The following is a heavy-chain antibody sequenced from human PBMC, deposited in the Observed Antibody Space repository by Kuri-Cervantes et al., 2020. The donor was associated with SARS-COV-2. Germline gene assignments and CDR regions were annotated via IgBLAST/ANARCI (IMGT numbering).Heavy chain of an antibody. CDR2: ISAYNGNT. CDR3: ARVVPPEFTIFGVVLSGDRFDY. D-gene: IGHD3-3*01. Sequence: ASVKVSCKASGYTFTSYGISWVRQAPGQGLEWMGWISAYNGNTNYAQKLQGRVTMTTDTSISTAYMELRSLRSDDTAVYYCARVVPPEFTIFGVVLSGDRFDYWGQGTLVTVSS. J-gene: IGHJ4*02. CDR1: GYTFTSYG. V-gene: IGHV1-18*01.